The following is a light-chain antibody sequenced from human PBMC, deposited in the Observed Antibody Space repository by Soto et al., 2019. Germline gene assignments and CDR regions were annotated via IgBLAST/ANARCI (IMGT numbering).Light chain of an antibody. J-gene: IGKJ1*01. Sequence: DIQMTQSPSTLSASIGDRVTITCRASQSISNWLAWLQQKPGKAPKVLIFDASNLGSGVPSRFSGSGSETEFTLTISSLQPGDFGNYYCQQYNSYSPWTFGQGTKVEIK. CDR2: DAS. CDR3: QQYNSYSPWT. V-gene: IGKV1-5*01. CDR1: QSISNW.